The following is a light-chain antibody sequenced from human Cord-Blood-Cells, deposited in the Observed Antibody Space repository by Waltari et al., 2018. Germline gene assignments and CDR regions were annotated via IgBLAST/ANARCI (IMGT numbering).Light chain of an antibody. CDR1: SSDVGGYNY. CDR3: SSYTSSSTLV. J-gene: IGLJ3*02. CDR2: DVS. V-gene: IGLV2-14*03. Sequence: QSALTQPASVSGSPGQSITISFTGTSSDVGGYNYVFWYQQHPGKAPKLMIYDVSNRPSGVSNRFSGSKSGNTASLTISGLQAEDEADYYCSSYTSSSTLVFGGGTKLTVL.